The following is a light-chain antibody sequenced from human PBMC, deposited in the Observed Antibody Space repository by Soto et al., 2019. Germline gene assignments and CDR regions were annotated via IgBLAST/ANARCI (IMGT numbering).Light chain of an antibody. V-gene: IGLV2-8*01. J-gene: IGLJ1*01. CDR1: SSDVGGYNY. Sequence: QSALTQPPSASGSPGQSVTISCTGTSSDVGGYNYVSWYQHHPGKAPKLIIYEVDERPSGVPDRFSGSKSGNTASLTVSGLQAEDEADYYCSSYVGSNNFPYAFGTGTKVTVL. CDR3: SSYVGSNNFPYA. CDR2: EVD.